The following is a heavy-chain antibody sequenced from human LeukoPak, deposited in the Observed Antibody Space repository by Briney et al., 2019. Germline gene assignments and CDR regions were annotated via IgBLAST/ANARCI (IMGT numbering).Heavy chain of an antibody. CDR3: TRGDILIAVAGITHYYYYMDV. J-gene: IGHJ6*03. CDR1: GFTFSGSA. CDR2: IRSKANSYAT. Sequence: GGSLRLSCAASGFTFSGSAMHGVRQASGKGREWVGRIRSKANSYATAYAASVKGRFTISRDDSKNTAYLQMNSLKTEDTAVYYCTRGDILIAVAGITHYYYYMDVWGKGTTVTVSS. D-gene: IGHD6-19*01. V-gene: IGHV3-73*01.